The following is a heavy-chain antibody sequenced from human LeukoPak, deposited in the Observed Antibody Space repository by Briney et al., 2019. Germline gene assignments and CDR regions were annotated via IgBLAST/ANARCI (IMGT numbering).Heavy chain of an antibody. V-gene: IGHV4-59*01. CDR2: IYYSGST. CDR3: ASARLGSGLEGAFDI. CDR1: GGSISSYF. D-gene: IGHD6-25*01. Sequence: SETLSLTCTVSGGSISSYFWSWIRQPPGKGLEWIGYIYYSGSTNYNPSRKSRVTISVDTSKNQFSLKLSSVTAADTAVYYCASARLGSGLEGAFDIWGQGTMVTVSS. J-gene: IGHJ3*02.